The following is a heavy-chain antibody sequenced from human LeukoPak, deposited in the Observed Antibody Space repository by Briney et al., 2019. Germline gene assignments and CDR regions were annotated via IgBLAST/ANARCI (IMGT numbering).Heavy chain of an antibody. Sequence: PSETLSLTCTVSGGSISSSSYYWGWIRQPPGKGLEWIGSIYYSGSTYYNPSLKSRVTISVDTSKNQFSLKLSSVTAADTAVYYCAILPRGVITYYFDYWGQGTLVTVSS. CDR2: IYYSGST. CDR1: GGSISSSSYY. V-gene: IGHV4-39*07. D-gene: IGHD3-10*01. CDR3: AILPRGVITYYFDY. J-gene: IGHJ4*02.